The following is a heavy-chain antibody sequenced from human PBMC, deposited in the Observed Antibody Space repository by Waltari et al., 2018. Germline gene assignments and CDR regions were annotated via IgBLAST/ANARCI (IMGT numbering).Heavy chain of an antibody. Sequence: EVQLVESGGGLVKPGGSLRLSCAASGFTFSSHSLNWFRQAPGKGLEWVSSISSSSSYIYYADSVKGRFTISRDNAKNSLYLQMNSLRAEDTAVYYCARGGLSNAFDIWGQGTMVTVSS. V-gene: IGHV3-21*01. CDR3: ARGGLSNAFDI. D-gene: IGHD2-15*01. CDR2: ISSSSSYI. J-gene: IGHJ3*02. CDR1: GFTFSSHS.